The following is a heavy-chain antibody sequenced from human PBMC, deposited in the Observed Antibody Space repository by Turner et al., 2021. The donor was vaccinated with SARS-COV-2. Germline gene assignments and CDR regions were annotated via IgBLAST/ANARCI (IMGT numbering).Heavy chain of an antibody. CDR2: VHPYGTT. Sequence: QVQLQQLGAGPLKLSETLSLICAVNGGSLSGYYWTWIRQPPGKGLELIGEVHPYGTTYYTPALKSRVSMSVDTSMNQFALKLNSVTAADTAFYYCARGDDPRKSGVVWGQGTLVTVSS. J-gene: IGHJ4*02. V-gene: IGHV4-34*01. D-gene: IGHD3-3*01. CDR3: ARGDDPRKSGVV. CDR1: GGSLSGYY.